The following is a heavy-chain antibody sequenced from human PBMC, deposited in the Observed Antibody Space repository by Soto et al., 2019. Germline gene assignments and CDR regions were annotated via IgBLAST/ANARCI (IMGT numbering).Heavy chain of an antibody. V-gene: IGHV4-61*01. CDR3: AREDMSGTYYFDY. J-gene: IGHJ4*02. D-gene: IGHD1-26*01. CDR2: MYYSGIT. CDR1: GAPVSSETHF. Sequence: PSETLSLTCTVSGAPVSSETHFWTWIRQPPGKGLEWIGYMYYSGITNSNPALKSRVTLSVDRSRNQFSLSLNSVTAADTAVYYCAREDMSGTYYFDYWGPGTHVTVSS.